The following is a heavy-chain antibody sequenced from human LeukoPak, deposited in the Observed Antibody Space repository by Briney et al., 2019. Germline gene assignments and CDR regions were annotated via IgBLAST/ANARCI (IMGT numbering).Heavy chain of an antibody. J-gene: IGHJ4*02. CDR1: GFTFSSYS. CDR2: ISSSSSYI. Sequence: GSLRLSCAASGFTFSSYSMNWVRQAPGKGLEWVSSISSSSSYIYYADSVKGRFTISRDNAKNSLYLQMNSLRAEDTAVYYCAGLMNYYDSSGPYYFDYWGQGTLVTVSS. V-gene: IGHV3-21*01. D-gene: IGHD3-22*01. CDR3: AGLMNYYDSSGPYYFDY.